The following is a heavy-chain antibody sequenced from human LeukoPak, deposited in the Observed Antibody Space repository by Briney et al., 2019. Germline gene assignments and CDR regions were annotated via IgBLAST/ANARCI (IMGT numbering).Heavy chain of an antibody. CDR3: ARESETSGWYDY. CDR1: GFIFDNYA. J-gene: IGHJ4*02. CDR2: ISGDGGST. D-gene: IGHD6-19*01. V-gene: IGHV3-43*02. Sequence: GSLRLSCAAPGFIFDNYAIHWVRQPAGKGREGVSLISGDGGSTYYADSVRGRFTISRANTRKSLSRQMSRLRSEVTALYYCARESETSGWYDYWGQGTLVTVSS.